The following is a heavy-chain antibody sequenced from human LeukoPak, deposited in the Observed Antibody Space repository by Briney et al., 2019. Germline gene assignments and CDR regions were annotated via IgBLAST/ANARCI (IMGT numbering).Heavy chain of an antibody. CDR2: IYTSGST. D-gene: IGHD3-10*01. CDR1: GGSISSYY. V-gene: IGHV4-4*07. CDR3: ARDRSLWFGELFLDY. Sequence: SETLSLTCTVSGGSISSYYWSWIRQPAGKGLEWIGRIYTSGSTNYNPSLKSRVTMSVDTSKNQFSLKLSSVTAADTAVYYCARDRSLWFGELFLDYWGQGTLVTVSS. J-gene: IGHJ4*02.